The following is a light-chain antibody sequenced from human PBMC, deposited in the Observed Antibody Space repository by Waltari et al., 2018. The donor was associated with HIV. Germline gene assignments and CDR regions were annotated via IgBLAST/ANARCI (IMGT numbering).Light chain of an antibody. CDR2: GNN. V-gene: IGLV1-44*01. J-gene: IGLJ3*02. CDR3: AAGDYGLSGLWV. Sequence: QSVLTQPPSTSGTPGQRVTISCSGSSSNIGSNTVNWYQHLPGTAPKLLIYGNNRRPSGVPDRFSGSKPDSSAFLSISGLQSEEEADYYCAAGDYGLSGLWVFGGGTKLTVL. CDR1: SSNIGSNT.